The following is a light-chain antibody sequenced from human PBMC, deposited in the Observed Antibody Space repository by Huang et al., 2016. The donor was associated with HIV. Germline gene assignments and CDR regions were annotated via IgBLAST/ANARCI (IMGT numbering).Light chain of an antibody. Sequence: IQLTQSPSSLSGSVGDRVTITCRASQDITSYLAWYQQKPGKAPKVLIYSASTLQSGVPARFSGSGSGTDFTLSISNLQPEDSATYFCQQLNSYPITFGQGTRLEMK. J-gene: IGKJ5*01. V-gene: IGKV1-9*01. CDR3: QQLNSYPIT. CDR1: QDITSY. CDR2: SAS.